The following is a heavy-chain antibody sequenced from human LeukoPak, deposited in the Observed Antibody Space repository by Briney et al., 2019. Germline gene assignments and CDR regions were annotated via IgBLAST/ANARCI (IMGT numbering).Heavy chain of an antibody. CDR3: ARDRGITIFGVVKTNYYYYYGMDV. J-gene: IGHJ6*02. CDR1: DYTFTSFG. D-gene: IGHD3-3*01. Sequence: ASVKVSFKASDYTFTSFGLSWMRQAPGQGLEWMGWISPHNGNTNYAQKLQGRVTMTTDTSTSTAYMELRSLRSDDTAVYYCARDRGITIFGVVKTNYYYYYGMDVWGQGTTVTVSS. V-gene: IGHV1-18*01. CDR2: ISPHNGNT.